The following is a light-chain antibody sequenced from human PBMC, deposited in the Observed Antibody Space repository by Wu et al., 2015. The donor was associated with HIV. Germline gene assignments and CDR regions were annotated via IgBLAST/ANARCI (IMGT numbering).Light chain of an antibody. J-gene: IGKJ4*01. CDR1: QSLNNW. CDR3: QHYNGYPIT. Sequence: DIQMTQSPSTLSAFVGDRVTITCRASQSLNNWLAWYQQKPGKAPKLLIYKASSLESGVPSRFSGGGSGTEFTLTISSLQPEDSATYHCQHYNGYPITFGGGTKVRSN. V-gene: IGKV1-5*03. CDR2: KAS.